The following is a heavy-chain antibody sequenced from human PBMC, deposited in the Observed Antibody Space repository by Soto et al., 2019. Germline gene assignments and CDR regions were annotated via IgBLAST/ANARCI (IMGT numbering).Heavy chain of an antibody. CDR3: AKGSGYDVLTEFDC. J-gene: IGHJ4*02. Sequence: EVQLVESGGGLVQPGRSLRLSCAASGFTFDDYAMHWVRQGPGKGLEWVSSISWNSGRIEDADSVKGRFTISRDNAKNSLYLQMTRLRPDDTALYYCAKGSGYDVLTEFDCWGQGTLVTVSS. CDR2: ISWNSGRI. CDR1: GFTFDDYA. D-gene: IGHD3-9*01. V-gene: IGHV3-9*01.